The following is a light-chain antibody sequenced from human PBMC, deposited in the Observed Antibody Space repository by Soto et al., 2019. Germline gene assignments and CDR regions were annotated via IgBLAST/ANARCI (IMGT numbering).Light chain of an antibody. V-gene: IGKV1-5*03. CDR1: QSISSW. CDR3: QHYKSYSEA. J-gene: IGKJ1*01. Sequence: MSKATSRECVSIGVSVALSGRASQSISSWLAWYQQKPGKAPKLLIYKASALKSGVPSRFSGSGSGTEFTLTISSLHPDDFATYYCQHYKSYSEAFGQGTKVDI. CDR2: KAS.